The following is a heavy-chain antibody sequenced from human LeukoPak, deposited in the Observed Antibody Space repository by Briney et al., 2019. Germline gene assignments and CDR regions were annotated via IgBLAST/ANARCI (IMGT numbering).Heavy chain of an antibody. V-gene: IGHV3-15*01. CDR2: IKSKTDGGTT. J-gene: IGHJ4*02. CDR1: GFTFSNAW. Sequence: GGSLRLSCAASGFTFSNAWMSWVRQAPGKGLEWVGRIKSKTDGGTTNYAAPVKGRFTISRDDSKNTLYLQMNSLKTEDTAVYYCTTDPGYSSSWFLFDYWGQGTLVTVSS. CDR3: TTDPGYSSSWFLFDY. D-gene: IGHD6-13*01.